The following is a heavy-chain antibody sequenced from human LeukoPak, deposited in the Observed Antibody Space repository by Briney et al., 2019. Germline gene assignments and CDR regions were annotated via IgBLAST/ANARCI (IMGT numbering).Heavy chain of an antibody. D-gene: IGHD2-21*02. Sequence: GGSLRLSCEASGFTFSNYWIDWVRQAPGKGLEWVAKINQDGSKKYYVDSVKGRFTISRDNAKNSLSLQMNSLRAEDTAVYYCSRGRLFGDYWGQGALVTVSS. CDR3: SRGRLFGDY. CDR2: INQDGSKK. J-gene: IGHJ4*02. V-gene: IGHV3-7*02. CDR1: GFTFSNYW.